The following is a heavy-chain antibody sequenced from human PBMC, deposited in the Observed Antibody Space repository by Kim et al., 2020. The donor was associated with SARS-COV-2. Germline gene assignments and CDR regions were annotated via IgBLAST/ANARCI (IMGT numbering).Heavy chain of an antibody. J-gene: IGHJ4*02. CDR3: AKGFYDSGHIYFFDY. Sequence: ASVKVSCKASGYIFTDYYLHWVRQAPGQGLEWMGWINPNSGGTNSAQKFRGRVTMTRDTSISTAYMELSSLTSDDTAVYFCAKGFYDSGHIYFFDYWGQGTLVTVSS. D-gene: IGHD3-22*01. CDR1: GYIFTDYY. CDR2: INPNSGGT. V-gene: IGHV1-2*02.